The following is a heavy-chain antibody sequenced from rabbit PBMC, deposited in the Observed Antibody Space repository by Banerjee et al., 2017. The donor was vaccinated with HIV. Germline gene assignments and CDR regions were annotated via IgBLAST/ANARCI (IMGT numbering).Heavy chain of an antibody. V-gene: IGHV1S45*01. D-gene: IGHD1-1*01. Sequence: QEQLEESGGDLVKPEGSLTLTCTASGFSFSSSYWICWVRQAPGKGLELIACIYTSSGNTVYATWAKGRFTISRTSSTTVALQMTSLTAADTATYFCARWYIFYGMDLWGPGTLVTVS. J-gene: IGHJ6*01. CDR1: GFSFSSSYW. CDR2: IYTSSGNT. CDR3: ARWYIFYGMDL.